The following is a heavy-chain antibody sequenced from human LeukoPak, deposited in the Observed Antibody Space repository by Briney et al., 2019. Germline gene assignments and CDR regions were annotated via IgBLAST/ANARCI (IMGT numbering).Heavy chain of an antibody. Sequence: GGSLRLSCAASGFTFSSYGMHWVRQAPGKGLEWVAVISYDGSNKYYADSVKGRFTISRDNSKNTLYLQMNSLRAEDTAVYYCAKAGDYGDYDHWAQGTLVTVSS. D-gene: IGHD4-17*01. CDR1: GFTFSSYG. CDR2: ISYDGSNK. J-gene: IGHJ4*02. CDR3: AKAGDYGDYDH. V-gene: IGHV3-30*18.